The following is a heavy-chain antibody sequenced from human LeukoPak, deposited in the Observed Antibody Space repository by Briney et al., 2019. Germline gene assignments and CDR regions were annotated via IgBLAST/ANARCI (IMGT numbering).Heavy chain of an antibody. J-gene: IGHJ4*02. D-gene: IGHD5-18*01. CDR2: FDPEDGET. CDR1: GYTLTELS. Sequence: ASVKVSCKVSGYTLTELSMHWVRQAPGKGLEWMGGFDPEDGETIYAQKFQGRVTMTEDTSTDTAYMELSSLRSEDTAVYYCATLPTRGYSYGSGYWGQGTLVTVSS. CDR3: ATLPTRGYSYGSGY. V-gene: IGHV1-24*01.